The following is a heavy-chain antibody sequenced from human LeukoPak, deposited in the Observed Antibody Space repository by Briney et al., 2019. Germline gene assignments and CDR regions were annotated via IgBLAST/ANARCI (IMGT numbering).Heavy chain of an antibody. J-gene: IGHJ4*02. D-gene: IGHD3-22*01. CDR3: TGDNFDSSVKFDY. V-gene: IGHV3-73*01. CDR2: IRSKANNYAT. CDR1: GFTYSGSA. Sequence: GGSLKLSCVVSGFTYSGSAVHWVRQASGKGLEWVGRIRSKANNYATAYAASVKGRFTISRDDSKNTAYLQMNSLKTEDTAVYYCTGDNFDSSVKFDYWGQGTLVTVSS.